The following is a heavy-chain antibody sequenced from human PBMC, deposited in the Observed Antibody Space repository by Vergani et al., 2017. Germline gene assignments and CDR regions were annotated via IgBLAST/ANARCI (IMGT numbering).Heavy chain of an antibody. CDR2: INSDGSSP. CDR3: ATTYYDFWSGFFDP. CDR1: GFTFSSYW. Sequence: EVQLVESGGGLVQPGGSLRLSCAASGFTFSSYWMHWVRQAPGKGLVWVSRINSDGSSPSYADSVKGRFTISRDNAKNTLYLQMNSLRAEDTAVYYCATTYYDFWSGFFDPWGQGTLVTVSS. J-gene: IGHJ5*02. V-gene: IGHV3-74*01. D-gene: IGHD3-3*01.